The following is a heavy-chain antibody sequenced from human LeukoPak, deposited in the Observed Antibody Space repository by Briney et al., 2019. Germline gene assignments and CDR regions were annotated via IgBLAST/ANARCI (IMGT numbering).Heavy chain of an antibody. V-gene: IGHV4-34*01. CDR2: INHSGST. J-gene: IGHJ4*02. Sequence: SETLSLTCAVYGGSFSGYYWSWIRQPPGKGLEWIGEINHSGSTNYNPSLKSRVTISVDTSKNQFSLKLSSVTAADTAVYYCARVSPTHCSSTSCYIGPFDYWGQGTLVTVSS. CDR3: ARVSPTHCSSTSCYIGPFDY. D-gene: IGHD2-2*02. CDR1: GGSFSGYY.